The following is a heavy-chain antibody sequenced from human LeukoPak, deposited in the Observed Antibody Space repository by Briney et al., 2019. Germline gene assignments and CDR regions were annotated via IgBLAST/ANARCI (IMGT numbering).Heavy chain of an antibody. CDR3: ARGKAAAGNFWFDP. J-gene: IGHJ5*02. Sequence: ASVKVPCKASGYTFTSYGISWVRQAPGQGLEWMGWISAYNGNTNYAQKLQGRVTMTTDTSTSTAYMELRGLRSDDTAVYYCARGKAAAGNFWFDPWGQGTLVTVSS. CDR1: GYTFTSYG. V-gene: IGHV1-18*01. CDR2: ISAYNGNT. D-gene: IGHD6-13*01.